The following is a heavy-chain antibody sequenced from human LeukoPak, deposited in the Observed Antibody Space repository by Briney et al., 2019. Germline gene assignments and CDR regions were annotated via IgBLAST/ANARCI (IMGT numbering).Heavy chain of an antibody. CDR3: ARDRPRLDYYGMDV. J-gene: IGHJ6*02. V-gene: IGHV4-39*07. CDR1: GGSISRSSYY. CDR2: IYYSGTT. Sequence: SETLSLTCTVSGGSISRSSYYWGWIRQPPGKGLEWIGSIYYSGTTYYNPSLKSRVTISVDTSKNQFSLKLNSVTAADTAVYYCARDRPRLDYYGMDVWGQGTTVTVSS.